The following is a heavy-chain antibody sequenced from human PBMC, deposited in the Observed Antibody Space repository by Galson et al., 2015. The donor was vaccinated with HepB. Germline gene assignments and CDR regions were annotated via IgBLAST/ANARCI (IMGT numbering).Heavy chain of an antibody. CDR1: GYTFTNFY. Sequence: SEKVSCKASGYTFTNFYIHWVRQVPGQGPECMGWVNPNSGATTYTPKFQDRLTMTRDTSLRTVYMELNRLTSDDTAIYYCARDLYDILTGSRLRGYDHFGMDVWGQGTAVTVSS. D-gene: IGHD3-9*01. CDR3: ARDLYDILTGSRLRGYDHFGMDV. J-gene: IGHJ6*02. V-gene: IGHV1-2*02. CDR2: VNPNSGAT.